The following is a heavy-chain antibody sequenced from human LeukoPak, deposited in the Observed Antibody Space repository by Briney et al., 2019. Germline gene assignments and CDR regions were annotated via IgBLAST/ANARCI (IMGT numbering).Heavy chain of an antibody. CDR3: KSGGAAPGSFDN. CDR1: GFTFSSYG. V-gene: IGHV3-21*06. Sequence: GGSLRLSCAASGFTFSSYGINWVRQAPGKGLEWVSFIGTTSSYIYYADSVKGRFTISRDNAKNSLYLQLNSLRVEDTAVYYCKSGGAAPGSFDNWGQGTLVTVSP. J-gene: IGHJ4*02. CDR2: IGTTSSYI. D-gene: IGHD6-13*01.